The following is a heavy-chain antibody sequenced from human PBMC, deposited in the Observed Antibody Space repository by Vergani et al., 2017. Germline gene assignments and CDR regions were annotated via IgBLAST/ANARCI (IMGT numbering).Heavy chain of an antibody. CDR3: ARGGYSSGLYYFDY. D-gene: IGHD6-19*01. CDR2: INPNSGGT. J-gene: IGHJ4*02. Sequence: QVQLVQSGAEVKKPGASVKVSCKASGYTFTGYYMHWVRQAPGQGLEWMGWINPNSGGTNYAQQFQGRVTMTRDTSISTAYMELSRLRSDDTAVYYCARGGYSSGLYYFDYWGQGTLVTVSS. V-gene: IGHV1-2*02. CDR1: GYTFTGYY.